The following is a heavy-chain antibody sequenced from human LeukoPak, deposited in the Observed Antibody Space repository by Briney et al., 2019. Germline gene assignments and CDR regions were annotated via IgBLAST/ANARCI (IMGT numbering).Heavy chain of an antibody. CDR3: ARVMEGGSYFGGVIYYYYYYMDV. D-gene: IGHD1-26*01. CDR2: IGSSDSTT. V-gene: IGHV3-48*03. Sequence: GGSLRLSCVASGFTFSSYEMNWVRQAPGRGLEWLSYIGSSDSTTHYADSVKGRFTVSRDNAKNSLYLQMNSLRVEDTAVYYCARVMEGGSYFGGVIYYYYYYMDVWGKGTTVTVSS. CDR1: GFTFSSYE. J-gene: IGHJ6*03.